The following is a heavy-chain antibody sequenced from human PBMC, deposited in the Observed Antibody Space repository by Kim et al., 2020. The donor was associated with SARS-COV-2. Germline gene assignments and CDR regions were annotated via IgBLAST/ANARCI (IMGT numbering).Heavy chain of an antibody. J-gene: IGHJ4*02. CDR2: ISNSGST. Sequence: SETLSLTCTVSGGSVSSTNYYWGWIRQPPGKGLEWIATISNSGSTYYNPSLKSRVTISVDTSKNQFSLNLSSVTAAVTAVVYCAGKQWVAYYFDYWGRGT. CDR3: AGKQWVAYYFDY. D-gene: IGHD6-19*01. V-gene: IGHV4-39*01. CDR1: GGSVSSTNYY.